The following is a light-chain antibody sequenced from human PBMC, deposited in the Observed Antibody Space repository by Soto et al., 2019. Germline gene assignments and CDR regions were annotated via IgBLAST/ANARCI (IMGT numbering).Light chain of an antibody. Sequence: HYVLTQPASVSGSPGQSITISCTGTSSDIGGHHFVSWYQQQSGKAPKLVIYEVTDRPPGVSDRFSGSKSGNTASLTISGLQPEDEADYYCSSYTSSSLYVFGTGTRSPS. CDR3: SSYTSSSLYV. CDR1: SSDIGGHHF. V-gene: IGLV2-14*01. CDR2: EVT. J-gene: IGLJ1*01.